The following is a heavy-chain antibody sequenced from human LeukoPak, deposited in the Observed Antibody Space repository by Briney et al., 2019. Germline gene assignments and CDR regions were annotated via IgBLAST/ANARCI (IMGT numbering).Heavy chain of an antibody. V-gene: IGHV3-11*01. J-gene: IGHJ4*02. CDR1: GFAFSDYY. CDR3: AKGVDYGDYGPNYFDY. D-gene: IGHD4-17*01. CDR2: MSSSGSTI. Sequence: GGSLRLSCAASGFAFSDYYMSWIRQAPGKGLEWVSYMSSSGSTIYFADSVKGRLSISRDNAKNSLYLQMNSLTAEDTAVYYCAKGVDYGDYGPNYFDYWGQGTLVTVSS.